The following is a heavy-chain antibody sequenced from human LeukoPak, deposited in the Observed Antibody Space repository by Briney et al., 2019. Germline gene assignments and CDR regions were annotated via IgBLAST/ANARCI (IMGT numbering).Heavy chain of an antibody. D-gene: IGHD4-11*01. CDR1: GFTSSSYS. CDR3: ARGAYYSNYEALDY. V-gene: IGHV3-21*01. CDR2: ISSSSSYI. Sequence: GGSLRLSCAASGFTSSSYSMNWVRQAPGKGLEWVSSISSSSSYIYYVDSVKGRFTISRDNAKNSLYLQMNSLRAEDTAVYYCARGAYYSNYEALDYWGQGTLVTVSS. J-gene: IGHJ4*02.